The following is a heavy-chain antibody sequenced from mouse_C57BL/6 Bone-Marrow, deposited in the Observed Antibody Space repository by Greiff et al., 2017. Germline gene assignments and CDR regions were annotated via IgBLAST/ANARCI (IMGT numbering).Heavy chain of an antibody. Sequence: EVQLVESGGGLVQPGGSLKLSCAASGFTFSDYGMAWVRQAPRKGPEWVAFISNLAYSIYYADTVTGRFTISRENAKNTLYLEMSSLRSEDTAMYYCARLYDYDGFYAMDYWGQGTSVTVSS. D-gene: IGHD2-4*01. CDR2: ISNLAYSI. V-gene: IGHV5-15*01. J-gene: IGHJ4*01. CDR1: GFTFSDYG. CDR3: ARLYDYDGFYAMDY.